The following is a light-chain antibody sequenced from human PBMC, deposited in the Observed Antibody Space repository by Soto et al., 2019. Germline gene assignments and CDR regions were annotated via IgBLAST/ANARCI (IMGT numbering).Light chain of an antibody. CDR1: SSDFGGYNF. J-gene: IGLJ2*01. Sequence: QSALTQPPSASGSPGQSVTISCTGTSSDFGGYNFVSWYQRHPGKAPKLMIYEVYKRPSGVPDRFSGSKSGNTASLTVSGLQADDEDDYFCSSYAGGSNLLFGGGTQLTVL. CDR2: EVY. V-gene: IGLV2-8*01. CDR3: SSYAGGSNLL.